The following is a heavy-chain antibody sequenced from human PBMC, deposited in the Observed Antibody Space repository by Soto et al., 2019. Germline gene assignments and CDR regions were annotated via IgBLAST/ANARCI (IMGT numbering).Heavy chain of an antibody. CDR3: AKGSFRGPVAGYNWFDP. V-gene: IGHV3-23*01. J-gene: IGHJ5*02. D-gene: IGHD6-19*01. CDR1: GFTFSSYA. Sequence: GGSLRLSCAASGFTFSSYAMSWVRQAPGKGLEWVSAISGSGGSTYYADSVKGRFTISRDNSKNTLYLQMNSLRAEDTAVYYCAKGSFRGPVAGYNWFDPWGQGTLVTVSS. CDR2: ISGSGGST.